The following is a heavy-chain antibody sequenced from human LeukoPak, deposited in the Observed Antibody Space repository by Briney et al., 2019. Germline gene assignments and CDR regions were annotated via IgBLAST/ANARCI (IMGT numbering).Heavy chain of an antibody. J-gene: IGHJ4*02. D-gene: IGHD3-10*01. CDR1: GFTFSSYE. CDR3: ARDTWGSGSPRYFDY. Sequence: GGALRLSCAASGFTFSSYEMNWVRQAPGKGLEWVSYISSSGSTIYYADSVKGRFTISRDNAKNSLYLQMSSLRAEDTAVYYCARDTWGSGSPRYFDYWGQGTLVTVSS. V-gene: IGHV3-48*03. CDR2: ISSSGSTI.